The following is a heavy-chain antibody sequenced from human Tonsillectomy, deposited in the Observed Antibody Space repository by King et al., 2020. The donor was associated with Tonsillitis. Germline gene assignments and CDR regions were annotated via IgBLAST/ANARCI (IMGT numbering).Heavy chain of an antibody. Sequence: QLVQSGGGLVQPGGSLRLSCAASGCTFSSYWMSWVRQAPRKGREWVANIKQDGSEKYYVDYVKGRVTISRDNAKNSLYLQMNSLRAEDTAVYYCARDTPKDYWGQGTLVTVSS. V-gene: IGHV3-7*01. CDR1: GCTFSSYW. J-gene: IGHJ4*02. CDR2: IKQDGSEK. CDR3: ARDTPKDY.